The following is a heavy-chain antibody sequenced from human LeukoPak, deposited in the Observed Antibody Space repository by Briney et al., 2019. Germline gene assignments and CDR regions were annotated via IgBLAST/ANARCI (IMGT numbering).Heavy chain of an antibody. CDR1: GGSFSGYY. CDR3: SHRTATRWDYFDY. CDR2: INHSGST. J-gene: IGHJ4*02. V-gene: IGHV4-34*01. D-gene: IGHD4-17*01. Sequence: SETLSLTCAVYGGSFSGYYWRSIRQPPGKGLEWIGEINHSGSTNYNPSLKSRVTISVDTSKNQFSLTLSSVTAADTAVYSCSHRTATRWDYFDYWGQGTLVTVSS.